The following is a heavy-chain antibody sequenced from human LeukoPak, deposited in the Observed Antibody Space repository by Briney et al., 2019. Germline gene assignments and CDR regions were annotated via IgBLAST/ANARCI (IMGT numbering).Heavy chain of an antibody. Sequence: ASVKVSCKASGYTFTSYYMHWVRQAPGQGLERMGIINPSGGSTSYAQKFQGRVTMTRDTSTSTVYMELSSLRSEDTAVYYCARGLQWLVWGYYYYGMDVWGQGTTVTVSS. CDR1: GYTFTSYY. J-gene: IGHJ6*02. CDR2: INPSGGST. CDR3: ARGLQWLVWGYYYYGMDV. D-gene: IGHD6-19*01. V-gene: IGHV1-46*01.